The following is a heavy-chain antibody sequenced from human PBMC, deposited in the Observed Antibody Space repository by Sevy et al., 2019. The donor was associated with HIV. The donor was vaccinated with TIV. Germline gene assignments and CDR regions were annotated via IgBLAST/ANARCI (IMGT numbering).Heavy chain of an antibody. V-gene: IGHV3-30*18. J-gene: IGHJ6*02. CDR3: AKNRPPGGSYFSRHAMDV. Sequence: GGSLRLSCAASGFTFSTYDMHWVRQAPGKGLEWVAIISYDGSYREYADSVRGRFSMSRDNSKNTMYLQMSGLSIEDTAVYYCAKNRPPGGSYFSRHAMDVWGRGTTVTASS. CDR1: GFTFSTYD. CDR2: ISYDGSYR. D-gene: IGHD3-16*01.